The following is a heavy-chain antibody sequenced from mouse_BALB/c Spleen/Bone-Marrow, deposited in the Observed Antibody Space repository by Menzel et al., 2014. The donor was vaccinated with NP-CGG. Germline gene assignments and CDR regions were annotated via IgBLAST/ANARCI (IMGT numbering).Heavy chain of an antibody. D-gene: IGHD1-1*01. CDR2: ISYSGST. V-gene: IGHV3-2*02. Sequence: DVKLQESGPGLVKPSQSLSLTCTVTGYSITSDYAWNWIRQFPGNKLEWMGYISYSGSTSYNPSLKSRISITRDTSKNQFLLQLNSVTTEDTATYYCARKDYYGSSNFDYWGQGTTLTVSS. CDR3: ARKDYYGSSNFDY. J-gene: IGHJ2*01. CDR1: GYSITSDYA.